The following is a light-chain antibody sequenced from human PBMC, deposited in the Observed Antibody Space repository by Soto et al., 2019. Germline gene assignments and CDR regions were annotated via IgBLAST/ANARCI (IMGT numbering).Light chain of an antibody. Sequence: QSALTQPASGSGSPGQSITISCTGTSSDVGAYNYVSWYQHHPGKAPKLIIYDVSDRPSGVSNRFSASKSGSTASLTISGLQAEDEADYYCSSYTSSNTEVFGTGTKVTVL. V-gene: IGLV2-14*03. CDR2: DVS. CDR3: SSYTSSNTEV. J-gene: IGLJ1*01. CDR1: SSDVGAYNY.